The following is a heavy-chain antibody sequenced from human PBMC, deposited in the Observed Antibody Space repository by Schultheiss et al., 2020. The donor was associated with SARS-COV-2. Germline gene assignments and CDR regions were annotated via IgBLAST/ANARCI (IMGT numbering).Heavy chain of an antibody. J-gene: IGHJ5*02. CDR2: IYYSGST. Sequence: SETLSLTCAVYGGSFSGYYWSWIRQPPGKGLEWIGYIYYSGSTYYNPSLKSRVTISVDTSKNQFSLKLSSVTAADTAVYYCARSYIVVGFDPWGQGTLVTVSS. V-gene: IGHV4-34*09. CDR1: GGSFSGYY. D-gene: IGHD2-2*01. CDR3: ARSYIVVGFDP.